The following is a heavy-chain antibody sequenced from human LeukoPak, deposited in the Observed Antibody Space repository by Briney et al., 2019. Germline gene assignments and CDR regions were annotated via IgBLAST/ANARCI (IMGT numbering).Heavy chain of an antibody. CDR3: ARGREYQHRGWFDP. D-gene: IGHD2-2*01. V-gene: IGHV3-48*03. CDR2: ISSSGSSI. Sequence: AGSLRLSCAASGFTFSTYEMNWVRQAPGKGLEWVSYISSSGSSIYYADSVKGRFTISRDNAKNSLYLQMNSLRAEDTAVYYCARGREYQHRGWFDPWGQGTLVTVSS. CDR1: GFTFSTYE. J-gene: IGHJ5*02.